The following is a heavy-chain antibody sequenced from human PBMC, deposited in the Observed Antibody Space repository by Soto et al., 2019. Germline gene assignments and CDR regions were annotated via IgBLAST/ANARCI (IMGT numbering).Heavy chain of an antibody. CDR1: GGSVSSGSYY. J-gene: IGHJ6*02. D-gene: IGHD6-19*01. CDR2: IYYSGST. CDR3: ARDKGYSSGWYAPGSYYYYGMDV. V-gene: IGHV4-61*01. Sequence: SETLSLTCTVSGGSVSSGSYYWSWIRQPPGKGLEWIGYIYYSGSTNYNPSLKSRVTISVDTSKNQFSLKLSSVTAADTAVYYCARDKGYSSGWYAPGSYYYYGMDVWGQGTTVTVSS.